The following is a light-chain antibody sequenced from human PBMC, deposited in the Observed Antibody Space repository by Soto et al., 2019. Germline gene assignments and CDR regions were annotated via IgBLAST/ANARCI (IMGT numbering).Light chain of an antibody. CDR3: SSFRSLSNTTFTVL. Sequence: SYELTQAPSVSVAPGQTARITCGGNNIGSRSVHWYQQRPGQAPVLVVYDNSDRPSGIPERFSGSNSGNTASLTISGLQAEDEANYYCSSFRSLSNTTFTVLFGGGTKVTVL. V-gene: IGLV3-21*02. J-gene: IGLJ2*01. CDR2: DNS. CDR1: NIGSRS.